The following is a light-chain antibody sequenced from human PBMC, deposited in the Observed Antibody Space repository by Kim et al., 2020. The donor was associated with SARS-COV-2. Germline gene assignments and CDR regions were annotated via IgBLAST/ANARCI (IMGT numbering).Light chain of an antibody. J-gene: IGLJ2*01. Sequence: SYELTQPLSVSVALGQTARITCEGNNIGSKNVYWYQQKPGQAPVLVIYRDNIRPSGIPERFYGSNSGSTATLTFSRAQAGDEAGYYCQVWDRNTVIFGGG. CDR2: RDN. V-gene: IGLV3-9*01. CDR1: NIGSKN. CDR3: QVWDRNTVI.